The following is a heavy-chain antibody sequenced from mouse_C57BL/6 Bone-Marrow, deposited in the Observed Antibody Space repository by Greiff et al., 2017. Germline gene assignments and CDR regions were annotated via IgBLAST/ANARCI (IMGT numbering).Heavy chain of an antibody. Sequence: VQLQQSGPELVKPGASVKISCKASGYTFTDYYMNWVKQSHGKSLEWIGDINPNNGGTSYNQKFKGKATLTVDKSSSTAYMELRSLTSEDSAVYYCARRDPGFDYWGQGTTLTVSS. CDR1: GYTFTDYY. CDR3: ARRDPGFDY. J-gene: IGHJ2*01. D-gene: IGHD3-3*01. V-gene: IGHV1-26*01. CDR2: INPNNGGT.